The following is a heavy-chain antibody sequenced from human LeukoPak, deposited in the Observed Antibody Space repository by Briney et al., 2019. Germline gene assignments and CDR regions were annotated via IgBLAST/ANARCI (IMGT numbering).Heavy chain of an antibody. J-gene: IGHJ6*03. CDR2: ISGSGGST. V-gene: IGHV3-23*01. Sequence: GGSLRLSCAASGFTFSTYWMTWVRQAPGKGLEWVSAISGSGGSTYYADSVKGRFTISRDNSKNTLYLQMNSLRAEDTAVYYCARGEGDIVVVPAAIPYYYYMDVWGKGTTVTVSS. CDR1: GFTFSTYW. CDR3: ARGEGDIVVVPAAIPYYYYMDV. D-gene: IGHD2-2*01.